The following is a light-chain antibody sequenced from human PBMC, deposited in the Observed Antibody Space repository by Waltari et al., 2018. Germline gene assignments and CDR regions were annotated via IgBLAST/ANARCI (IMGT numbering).Light chain of an antibody. V-gene: IGLV2-23*02. CDR1: SSDVGSYNL. J-gene: IGLJ2*01. CDR2: EVN. Sequence: QSALTQPAPVSGSPEQSITISCTGTSSDVGSYNLVPWYQQHPGKAPKLMISEVNERPSGVSIRFSGSKSGNTASLTISGLQAEDEADYYCCSYAGSNTVLFGGGTKLTVL. CDR3: CSYAGSNTVL.